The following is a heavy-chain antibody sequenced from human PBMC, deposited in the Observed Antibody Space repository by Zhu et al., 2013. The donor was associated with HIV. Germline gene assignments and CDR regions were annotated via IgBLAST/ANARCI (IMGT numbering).Heavy chain of an antibody. CDR3: ARDWGGVVVAATPGGMDV. D-gene: IGHD2-15*01. CDR1: GGTFSSYA. Sequence: QVQLVQSGAEVKKPGASVKVSCKASGGTFSSYAISWVRQAPGQGLEWMGGIIPIFGTANYAQKFQGRVTITADESTSTAYMELSSLRSGDTAVYYCARDWGGVVVAATPGGMDVWGQGTTVTVSS. V-gene: IGHV1-69*01. CDR2: IIPIFGTA. J-gene: IGHJ6*02.